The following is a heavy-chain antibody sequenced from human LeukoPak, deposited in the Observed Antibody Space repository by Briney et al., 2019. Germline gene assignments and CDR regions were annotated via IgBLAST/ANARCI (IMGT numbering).Heavy chain of an antibody. J-gene: IGHJ4*02. CDR1: GFTFSSYS. Sequence: GGSLRLSCAASGFTFSSYSMNWVRQAPGKGLEWVSFISSSSSSIYYADSVKGRFTFSRDNAENSLYLEINSLRAEDTAVYYCAREYYDILTGYFPDYWGQGTLVTVSS. CDR2: ISSSSSSI. V-gene: IGHV3-21*01. CDR3: AREYYDILTGYFPDY. D-gene: IGHD3-9*01.